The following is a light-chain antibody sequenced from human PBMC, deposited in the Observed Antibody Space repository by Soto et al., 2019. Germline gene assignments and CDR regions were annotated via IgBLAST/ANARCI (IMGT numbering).Light chain of an antibody. CDR1: QSVSSKY. V-gene: IGKV3-20*01. CDR3: QQYGSSLFT. Sequence: EIVLPQSPGTLSLSPGERATLSCRASQSVSSKYLAWYQQKPGQAPRVLIYGTSIRASGVPERFSGGGSWTDFTLTITRLEPEDFAEYDCQQYGSSLFTFGTRTKVDFK. J-gene: IGKJ3*01. CDR2: GTS.